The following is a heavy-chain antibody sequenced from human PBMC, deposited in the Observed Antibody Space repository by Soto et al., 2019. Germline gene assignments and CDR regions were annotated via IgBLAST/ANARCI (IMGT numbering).Heavy chain of an antibody. CDR1: GGSISSYY. Sequence: PSETLSLTCTVSGGSISSYYWSWIRQPPGKGLEWIGYIYYSGSTNYNPSLKSRVTISVDTSKNQFSLKLSSVTAADTAVYYCARTDTVPVYYYYYMDVWGKGTTVTVSS. CDR2: IYYSGST. J-gene: IGHJ6*03. V-gene: IGHV4-59*01. CDR3: ARTDTVPVYYYYYMDV. D-gene: IGHD4-17*01.